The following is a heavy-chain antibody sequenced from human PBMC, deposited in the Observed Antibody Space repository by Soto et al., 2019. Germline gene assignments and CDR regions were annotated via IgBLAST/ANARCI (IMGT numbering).Heavy chain of an antibody. CDR2: ISGSGGST. CDR3: AKDRYSWSLREASMDV. J-gene: IGHJ6*02. CDR1: GFTFSSYA. Sequence: GGSLRLSCAASGFTFSSYAMSWVRQAPGKGLEWVSAISGSGGSTYYADSVKGRFTISRDNSKNTLYLQMNSLRAEDTAVYYCAKDRYSWSLREASMDVWGQGTTVTVSS. D-gene: IGHD5-18*01. V-gene: IGHV3-23*01.